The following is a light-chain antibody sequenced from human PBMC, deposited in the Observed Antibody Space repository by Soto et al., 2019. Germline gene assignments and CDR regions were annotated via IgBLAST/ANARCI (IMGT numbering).Light chain of an antibody. CDR2: TAS. CDR3: QQYGSSPPLT. Sequence: EIVLTQSPGTLSLSPGERATLSCRASQSVSSSYLAWYQQKPGQAPRLLIYTASSRATGIPDRFSGSGSGTDFTLTISRLEPEDFAVYYCQQYGSSPPLTFGGGTKVKIK. V-gene: IGKV3-20*01. CDR1: QSVSSSY. J-gene: IGKJ4*01.